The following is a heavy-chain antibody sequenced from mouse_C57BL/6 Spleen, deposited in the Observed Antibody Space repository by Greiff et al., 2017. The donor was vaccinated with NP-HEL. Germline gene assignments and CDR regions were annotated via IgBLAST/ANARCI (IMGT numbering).Heavy chain of an antibody. D-gene: IGHD2-2*01. V-gene: IGHV3-1*01. CDR2: ISYSGST. CDR1: GYSITSGYD. J-gene: IGHJ1*03. CDR3: ARDRNYYGYDYWYFDV. Sequence: EVKLQESGPGMVKPSQSLSLTCTVTGYSITSGYDWHWIRHFPGNNLEWMGYISYSGSTNYNPSLKSRISITHDTSKNHFFLKLNSVTTEDTATYCCARDRNYYGYDYWYFDVWGTGTTVTVSS.